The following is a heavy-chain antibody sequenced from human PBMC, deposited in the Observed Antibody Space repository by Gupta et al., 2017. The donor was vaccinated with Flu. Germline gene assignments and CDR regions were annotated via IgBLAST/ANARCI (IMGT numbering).Heavy chain of an antibody. D-gene: IGHD4-17*01. CDR1: GVTFSSYG. J-gene: IGHJ3*02. Sequence: QVQLVESGGGVVQPGRSLRLSCAASGVTFSSYGMHWVRQAPGKGLEWVAVIWYDGSNKYYADSVKGRFTISRDNSKNTLYLQMNSLRAEDTAVYYCARDYGDYQGAFDIWGQGTMVTGSS. CDR3: ARDYGDYQGAFDI. CDR2: IWYDGSNK. V-gene: IGHV3-33*01.